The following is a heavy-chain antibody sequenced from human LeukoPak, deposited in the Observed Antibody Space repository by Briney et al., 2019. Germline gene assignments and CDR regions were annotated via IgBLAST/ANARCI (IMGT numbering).Heavy chain of an antibody. J-gene: IGHJ4*02. CDR1: GVSISSYY. CDR2: IYPSGRT. Sequence: WDPLSLTCTVSGVSISSYYWSWMRQPAGKGLEWIGRIYPSGRTNYNPSLKSRVTMSVDTSKNQFSLKLSSVTAADTAVYYCAGSPDDYFDYWGQGTLVTVSS. V-gene: IGHV4-4*07. CDR3: AGSPDDYFDY.